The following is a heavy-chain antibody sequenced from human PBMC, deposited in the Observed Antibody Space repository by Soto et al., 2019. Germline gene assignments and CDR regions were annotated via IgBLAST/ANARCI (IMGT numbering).Heavy chain of an antibody. CDR2: IYYSGST. V-gene: IGHV4-39*01. CDR1: GGSISSSSYY. D-gene: IGHD1-26*01. J-gene: IGHJ6*03. Sequence: PSETLSLTCAVSGGSISSSSYYWGWIRQPPGKGLEWIGSIYYSGSTYYTPSLQSRVAISVDTSKNQFSLKLSSVTAADTAVYYCARSHRYRYYYYYMAVWGKGTSVTVSS. CDR3: ARSHRYRYYYYYMAV.